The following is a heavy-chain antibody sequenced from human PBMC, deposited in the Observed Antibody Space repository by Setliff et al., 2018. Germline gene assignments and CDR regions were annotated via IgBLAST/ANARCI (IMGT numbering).Heavy chain of an antibody. CDR2: SRNKANSYTT. CDR1: GLTFGDYA. CDR3: ARNYYDNSGYYGDY. D-gene: IGHD3-22*01. V-gene: IGHV3-72*01. J-gene: IGHJ4*02. Sequence: PGRSMRLSCTASGLTFGDYAMSWVRQAPGEGLEWVGRSRNKANSYTTEYAASVKGRFTISRDDSKNSLYLQMNSLKPEDTAVYYCARNYYDNSGYYGDYWGQGSLVTVSS.